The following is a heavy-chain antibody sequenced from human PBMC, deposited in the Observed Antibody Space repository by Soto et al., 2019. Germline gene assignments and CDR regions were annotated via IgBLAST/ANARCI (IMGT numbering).Heavy chain of an antibody. J-gene: IGHJ4*02. CDR1: GYTFTSYG. V-gene: IGHV1-18*01. CDR3: AGESSSSCHDY. CDR2: ISAYNGNT. D-gene: IGHD6-13*01. Sequence: QVQLVQSGAEVKKPGASVNVSCKASGYTFTSYGISWVRQAPGQGLEWMGWISAYNGNTNYAQTLQCRITLTTDTSPRTAYMELRSLRSDDTAVYYCAGESSSSCHDYWGQGTLVTVSS.